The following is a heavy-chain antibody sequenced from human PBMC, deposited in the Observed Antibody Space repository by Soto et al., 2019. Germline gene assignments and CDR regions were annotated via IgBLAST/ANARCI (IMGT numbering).Heavy chain of an antibody. Sequence: SGPTLVNPTQTLTLTCTFSGFSLSTSGVGVGWIRQPPGKALEWLALIYWNDDKRYSPSLKSRLTITKDTSKNQVVLTMTNMDPVDTATYYCAHSTYSSSWFKYNWFDPWGQGTLVTVSS. CDR3: AHSTYSSSWFKYNWFDP. CDR2: IYWNDDK. J-gene: IGHJ5*02. V-gene: IGHV2-5*01. D-gene: IGHD6-13*01. CDR1: GFSLSTSGVG.